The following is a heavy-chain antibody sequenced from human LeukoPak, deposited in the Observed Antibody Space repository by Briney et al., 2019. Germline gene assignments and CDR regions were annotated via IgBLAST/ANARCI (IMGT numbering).Heavy chain of an antibody. J-gene: IGHJ4*02. Sequence: SETLSLTCTGSGGSISSYYWSWIRQPAGKGLEWFGRVYTSGSTNYNPSLKSRVTMSVDTSKNQFSLKLSSVTAADTAVYYCARDRTYCSGGSCYMGQIDYWGQGTLVTVSS. CDR1: GGSISSYY. V-gene: IGHV4-4*07. D-gene: IGHD2-15*01. CDR3: ARDRTYCSGGSCYMGQIDY. CDR2: VYTSGST.